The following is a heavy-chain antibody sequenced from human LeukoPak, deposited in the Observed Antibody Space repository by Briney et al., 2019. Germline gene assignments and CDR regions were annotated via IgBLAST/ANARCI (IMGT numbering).Heavy chain of an antibody. D-gene: IGHD3-22*01. CDR3: ARGLYYDSSGYYYGWFDP. V-gene: IGHV4-61*02. CDR2: IYTSGST. Sequence: SQTLSLTCTVSGGSISSGNYYWGWIRQPAGKGLEWIGRIYTSGSTNYNPSLKSRVTILVDTSKNQFFLKLSSVTAADTAVYYCARGLYYDSSGYYYGWFDPWGQGTLVTVSS. CDR1: GGSISSGNYY. J-gene: IGHJ5*02.